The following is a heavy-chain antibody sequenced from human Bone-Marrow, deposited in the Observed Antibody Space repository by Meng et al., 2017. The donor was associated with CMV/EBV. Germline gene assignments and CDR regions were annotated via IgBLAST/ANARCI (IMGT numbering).Heavy chain of an antibody. J-gene: IGHJ5*02. CDR1: GFTFSSYA. Sequence: GESLKISCAASGFTFSSYAMHWVRQAPGKGLEWMAVISYDGSNKYYADSVKGRFTISRDNSKNTLYLQMNSLRAEDTAVYYCARGRGAGMNWFDPWGQGTLVTVSS. D-gene: IGHD4/OR15-4a*01. CDR3: ARGRGAGMNWFDP. CDR2: ISYDGSNK. V-gene: IGHV3-30-3*01.